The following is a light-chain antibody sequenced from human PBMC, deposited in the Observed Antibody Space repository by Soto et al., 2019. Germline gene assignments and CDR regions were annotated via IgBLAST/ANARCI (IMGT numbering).Light chain of an antibody. CDR2: DAS. Sequence: EIVLTQSPATVSLSPGERATLSCRASQSISSYLAWYQQKPGQAPRLLIYDASNRATGIPARFSGSGSGTDFTLTISSLEPEDFAVYYCHQRSNWPPITFAQGTRLEI. V-gene: IGKV3-11*01. CDR3: HQRSNWPPIT. J-gene: IGKJ5*01. CDR1: QSISSY.